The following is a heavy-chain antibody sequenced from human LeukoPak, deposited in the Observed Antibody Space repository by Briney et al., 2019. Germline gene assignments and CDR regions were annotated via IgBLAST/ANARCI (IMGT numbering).Heavy chain of an antibody. V-gene: IGHV3-30-3*01. Sequence: PGRSLRLSCVASRFTFSSYAIHWVRQAPGKGLEWVALISYDGGKKYYADSVKGRFTISRDNSKNTLYLQMNSLRPEDTAVYFCARDTAVITHAFDLWGQGTMVTVSS. CDR1: RFTFSSYA. CDR3: ARDTAVITHAFDL. D-gene: IGHD5-18*01. J-gene: IGHJ3*01. CDR2: ISYDGGKK.